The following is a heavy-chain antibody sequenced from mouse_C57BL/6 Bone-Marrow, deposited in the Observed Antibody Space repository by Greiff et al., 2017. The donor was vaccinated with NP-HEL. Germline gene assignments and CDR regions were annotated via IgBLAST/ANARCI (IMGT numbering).Heavy chain of an antibody. D-gene: IGHD2-2*01. J-gene: IGHJ4*01. CDR2: IDPANGNT. Sequence: EVKLQESVAELVRPGASVKLSCTASGFNIKNTYMHWVKQRPEQGLEWIGRIDPANGNTKYAPKFQGKATITADTSSNTAYLQLSSLTSEDTAIYYCARDDGYPLWLRRRGYAMDYWGQGTSVTVSS. CDR1: GFNIKNTY. V-gene: IGHV14-3*01. CDR3: ARDDGYPLWLRRRGYAMDY.